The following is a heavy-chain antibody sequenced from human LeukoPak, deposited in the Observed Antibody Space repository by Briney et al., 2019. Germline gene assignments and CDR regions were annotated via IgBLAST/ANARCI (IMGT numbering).Heavy chain of an antibody. CDR1: GFTFDDYA. V-gene: IGHV3-43*01. J-gene: IGHJ4*02. CDR2: ISWEGHTT. CDR3: TRDTDYGSSTNYFDS. D-gene: IGHD3-10*01. Sequence: PGGSLRLSCAASGFTFDDYAMHWVRHAPGEGLEWVALISWEGHTTYYADSVRGRFTISRDNSKNSLYLQMNSLRTEDTAFYYCTRDTDYGSSTNYFDSWGQGTLVSVSS.